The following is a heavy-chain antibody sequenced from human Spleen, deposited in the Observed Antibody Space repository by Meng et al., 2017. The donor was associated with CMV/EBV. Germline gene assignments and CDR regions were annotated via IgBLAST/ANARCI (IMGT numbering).Heavy chain of an antibody. V-gene: IGHV3-21*01. CDR1: GFTFSSHS. CDR2: IRSRSSNI. J-gene: IGHJ4*02. CDR3: GRVHIGMAAAGPLDS. Sequence: SGFTFSSHSMNWVRQAPGKGLEWVSSIRSRSSNIYYADSVKGRFTISRDNAKNSLYLQMNSLRADDTAVYYCGRVHIGMAAAGPLDSWGQGTLVTVSS. D-gene: IGHD6-13*01.